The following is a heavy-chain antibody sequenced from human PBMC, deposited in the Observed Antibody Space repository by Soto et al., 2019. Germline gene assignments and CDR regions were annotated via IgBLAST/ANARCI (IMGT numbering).Heavy chain of an antibody. Sequence: QINLKESGPTLVKPTQNLTLTCTFSGFSLSTSGVGVGWIRQPPGKALEWLALIYWDDDKRYSPSLKSRPTITKDTSKHQVVLTMTNMDPVDTATYYCAHRRIAAAINAFDIWGQGTMVTVSS. J-gene: IGHJ3*02. V-gene: IGHV2-5*02. D-gene: IGHD6-13*01. CDR2: IYWDDDK. CDR3: AHRRIAAAINAFDI. CDR1: GFSLSTSGVG.